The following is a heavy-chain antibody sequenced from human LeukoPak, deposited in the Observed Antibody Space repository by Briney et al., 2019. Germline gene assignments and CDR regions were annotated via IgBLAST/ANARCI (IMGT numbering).Heavy chain of an antibody. V-gene: IGHV4-59*08. CDR3: ARLPGIAAV. D-gene: IGHD6-13*01. CDR1: GGSTSRYY. Sequence: SETLSLTCTVSGGSTSRYYWSWIRQPPGKRLEWLGYIYYSGSTTYNPSLKSRLTMSVDTSKNQISLKLISLTAADTAVYYCARLPGIAAVWGQGTLVTVSS. J-gene: IGHJ4*02. CDR2: IYYSGST.